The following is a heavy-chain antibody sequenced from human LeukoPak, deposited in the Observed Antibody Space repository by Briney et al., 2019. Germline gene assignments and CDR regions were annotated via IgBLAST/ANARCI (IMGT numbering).Heavy chain of an antibody. CDR2: INPSGGST. J-gene: IGHJ3*02. V-gene: IGHV1-46*01. CDR3: ARSSTRRAFDI. Sequence: GASVKVSCKASGYTFTSYYMHWVRQASGQGLEWMGIINPSGGSTTYVQKFQGRVTMTRDTSTSTVYMELSSLRSEDTAVYYCARSSTRRAFDIRGQGTMVTVSS. CDR1: GYTFTSYY. D-gene: IGHD2/OR15-2a*01.